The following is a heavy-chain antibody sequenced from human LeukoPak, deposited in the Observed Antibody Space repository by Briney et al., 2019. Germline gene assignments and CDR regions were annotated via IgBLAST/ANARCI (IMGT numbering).Heavy chain of an antibody. CDR3: ATYPRRSVVVPATIRSSWTFDY. CDR1: GYTLTELS. CDR2: FDPEDGET. D-gene: IGHD2-2*02. V-gene: IGHV1-24*01. Sequence: ASVKVSCKVSGYTLTELSMHWVRQAPGKGLEWMGGFDPEDGETIYAQKFQGRVTMTEDTSTDTAYMELSSLRSEDTAVYYCATYPRRSVVVPATIRSSWTFDYWGQGTLVTVSS. J-gene: IGHJ4*02.